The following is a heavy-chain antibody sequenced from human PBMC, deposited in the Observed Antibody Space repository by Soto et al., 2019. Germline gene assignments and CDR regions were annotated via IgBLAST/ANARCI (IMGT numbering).Heavy chain of an antibody. CDR3: ARDHKGPVWSGYLDY. D-gene: IGHD3-3*01. J-gene: IGHJ4*02. CDR2: IYYSGST. CDR1: GGSISSGDYY. Sequence: PSETLSLTCTVSGGSISSGDYYWSWIRQPPGKGLEWIGYIYYSGSTYYNPPLKSRVTISVDTSKNQFSLKLSSVTAADTAVYYCARDHKGPVWSGYLDYWGQGTLVTVSS. V-gene: IGHV4-30-4*01.